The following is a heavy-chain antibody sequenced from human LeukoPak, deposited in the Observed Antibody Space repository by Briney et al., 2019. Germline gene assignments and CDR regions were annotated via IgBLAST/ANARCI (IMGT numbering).Heavy chain of an antibody. V-gene: IGHV3-72*01. J-gene: IGHJ4*01. Sequence: GGSLRLSCAASGFTFSSHWMHWVRQAPGKGLEWVGRTRNKANSYTTEYAASVKGRFAISRDDSKNSLYLQMNSLKIEDTAIYYCARSSSTWYPLFDYWGQGTLVTVSS. CDR1: GFTFSSHW. D-gene: IGHD6-13*01. CDR3: ARSSSTWYPLFDY. CDR2: TRNKANSYTT.